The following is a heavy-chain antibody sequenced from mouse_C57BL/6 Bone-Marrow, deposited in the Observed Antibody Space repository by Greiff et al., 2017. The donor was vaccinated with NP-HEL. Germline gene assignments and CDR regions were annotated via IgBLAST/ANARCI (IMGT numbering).Heavy chain of an antibody. D-gene: IGHD2-3*01. V-gene: IGHV1-22*01. CDR2: INPNNGGT. CDR3: ARVRLGYDGRLGFAD. CDR1: GYTFTDYN. Sequence: EVQLQQSGPELVKPGASVKMSCKASGYTFTDYNMHWVKQSHGKSLEWIGYINPNNGGTSYNQKFKGKATLTVNKSSSTAYMELRSLTSEDSAVYYCARVRLGYDGRLGFADWGQGTLVTVSA. J-gene: IGHJ3*01.